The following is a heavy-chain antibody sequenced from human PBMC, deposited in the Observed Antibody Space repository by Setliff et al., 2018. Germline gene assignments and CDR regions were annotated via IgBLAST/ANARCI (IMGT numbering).Heavy chain of an antibody. J-gene: IGHJ1*01. CDR3: AKAWSSSVYSRFQL. V-gene: IGHV3-30*01. CDR2: ISYDGSNK. Sequence: GGSLRLSCADSGFTFSTYAMHWVRQAPGKGLEWVAFISYDGSNKYYADSVKGRFTISRDNSKNTLYLQMNSLRVEDTAVYYCAKAWSSSVYSRFQLWGQGTLVTVSS. D-gene: IGHD3-22*01. CDR1: GFTFSTYA.